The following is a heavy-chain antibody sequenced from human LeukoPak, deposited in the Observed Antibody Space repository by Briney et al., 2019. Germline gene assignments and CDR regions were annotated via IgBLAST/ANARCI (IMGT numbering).Heavy chain of an antibody. CDR2: IYYSGST. J-gene: IGHJ4*02. V-gene: IGHV4-59*01. Sequence: SETLSLTCTVSGGSISSYYWSWIRQPPGKGLEWIGYIYYSGSTNYNPSLKSRVTISVDTSKNQFSLKLSSVTAADTAVYYCATRSGYSSSFDYWGQGTLVTVSS. CDR1: GGSISSYY. D-gene: IGHD6-13*01. CDR3: ATRSGYSSSFDY.